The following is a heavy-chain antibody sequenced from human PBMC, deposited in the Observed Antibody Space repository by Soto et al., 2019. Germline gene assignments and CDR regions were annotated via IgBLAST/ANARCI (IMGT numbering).Heavy chain of an antibody. CDR3: ARASAGAPYDY. J-gene: IGHJ4*02. D-gene: IGHD6-13*01. Sequence: QVQLVQTGAEVRKPGASVNVSCKTSGYIFTNYGVAWVRQAPGQGLELVAWISGYNGYPKHTQKFQGRGTVTTDTTTRTGYMELRNLRSYDTAVYYCARASAGAPYDYWGQGTRVTVSS. CDR1: GYIFTNYG. CDR2: ISGYNGYP. V-gene: IGHV1-18*01.